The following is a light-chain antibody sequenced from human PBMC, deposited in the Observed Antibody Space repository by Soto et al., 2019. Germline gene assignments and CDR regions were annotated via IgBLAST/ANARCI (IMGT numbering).Light chain of an antibody. J-gene: IGKJ4*01. CDR1: QSVLYSSNNKNY. V-gene: IGKV4-1*01. CDR2: WAS. CDR3: QQYYSTPLT. Sequence: DIVMTQSPDSLAVSLGERATINCKSSQSVLYSSNNKNYLAWYQQKPGQPPKLLIYWASTRESGVPDRFSGSGSGTDFTLTISSLQAEDVAVYYCQQYYSTPLTLGGGTTVEIK.